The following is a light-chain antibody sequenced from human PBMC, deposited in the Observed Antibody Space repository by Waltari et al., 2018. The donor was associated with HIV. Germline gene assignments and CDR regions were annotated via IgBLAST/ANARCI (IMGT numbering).Light chain of an antibody. Sequence: QSVLTQPPSVSGAPGQRVTFSCTGSSSNIGAGYDVHWYQQLPGTAPQLLIYANNNRPSGVPDRFSASKSGTAASLAITGLQAEDEADYYCQSYDRRLGGSTVFGGGTKLTVL. CDR2: ANN. V-gene: IGLV1-40*01. CDR3: QSYDRRLGGSTV. CDR1: SSNIGAGYD. J-gene: IGLJ2*01.